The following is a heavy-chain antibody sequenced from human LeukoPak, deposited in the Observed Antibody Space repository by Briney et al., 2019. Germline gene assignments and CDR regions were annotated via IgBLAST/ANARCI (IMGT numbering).Heavy chain of an antibody. CDR1: GFTFSTYA. V-gene: IGHV3-23*01. J-gene: IGHJ4*02. CDR2: IGASDGRA. Sequence: GGSLRLSCAASGFTFSTYAMSWVRQAPGKGLEWVSIIGASDGRARYADSVKGRFTISRDNSKNTLYLQMNSLRAEDTAVYYCASIYYWGQGTLVTVSS. CDR3: ASIYY.